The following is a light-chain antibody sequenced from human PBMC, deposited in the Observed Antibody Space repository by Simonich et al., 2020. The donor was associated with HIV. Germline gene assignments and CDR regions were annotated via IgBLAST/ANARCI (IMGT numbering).Light chain of an antibody. CDR2: EDN. J-gene: IGLJ3*02. CDR1: SGSIASHY. CDR3: QSFVSTTWV. Sequence: NFMLTQPHSVSESPGKTVTISCTRSSGSIASHYVQWYQHRPGSAPPTMIYEDNQRPAGVPDRFSGSIDSSPNSASLTISGLKTEDEADYFCQSFVSTTWVFGGGTKLTVL. V-gene: IGLV6-57*03.